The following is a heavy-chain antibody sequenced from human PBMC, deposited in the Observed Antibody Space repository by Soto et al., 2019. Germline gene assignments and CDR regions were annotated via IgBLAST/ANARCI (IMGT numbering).Heavy chain of an antibody. J-gene: IGHJ6*02. CDR3: ARACESRCYGMDI. CDR1: GYTFTSYG. CDR2: ISAYNGKT. V-gene: IGHV1-18*01. Sequence: QVQLVQSGAEVKKPGASVTVSCKASGYTFTSYGISWVRQAPGQGLEWMGWISAYNGKTNYAQKVQGRVTMTTDTSTNPDYMDLRSLRSDDTAMYYCARACESRCYGMDIWGQGATATVSS. D-gene: IGHD2-8*01.